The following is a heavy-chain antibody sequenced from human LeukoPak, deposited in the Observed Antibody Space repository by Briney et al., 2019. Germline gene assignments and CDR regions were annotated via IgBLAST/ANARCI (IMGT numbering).Heavy chain of an antibody. J-gene: IGHJ3*02. V-gene: IGHV1-69*13. CDR3: ARAEGPQTYYYDSSDYRPQNAFDI. CDR1: GGTFSSFA. D-gene: IGHD3-22*01. CDR2: IIPFFGTP. Sequence: ASVKVSCQASGGTFSSFAINWVRQAPGQGLEWMGGIIPFFGTPNYAQRFQGRVTITADESTSTAYMELSSLRSEDTAVYFCARAEGPQTYYYDSSDYRPQNAFDIWGQGTMVAVSS.